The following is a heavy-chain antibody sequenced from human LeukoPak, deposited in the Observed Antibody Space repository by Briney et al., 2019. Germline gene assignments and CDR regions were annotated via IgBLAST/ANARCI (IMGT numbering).Heavy chain of an antibody. Sequence: SETLSLTCTVSGGSISSYYWSWIRQPPRKGLEWIGYIYYSGSTNYNPSLKSRVTISVDTSKNQFSLKLSSVTAADTAVYYCARSPVRSPSWFDPWGQGTLVTVSS. V-gene: IGHV4-59*08. CDR3: ARSPVRSPSWFDP. CDR1: GGSISSYY. D-gene: IGHD6-6*01. J-gene: IGHJ5*02. CDR2: IYYSGST.